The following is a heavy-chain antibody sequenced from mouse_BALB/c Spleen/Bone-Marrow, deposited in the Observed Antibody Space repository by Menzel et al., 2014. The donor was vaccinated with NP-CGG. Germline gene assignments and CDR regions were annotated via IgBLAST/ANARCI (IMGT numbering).Heavy chain of an antibody. D-gene: IGHD2-12*01. CDR2: INNNGGST. CDR1: GFTFSSYG. V-gene: IGHV5-6-3*01. Sequence: EVMLVESGGGLVQPGGSLKLSCVASGFTFSSYGMSWVRQTPDKRLELVATINNNGGSTYYPDSVKGQFTISRDNAKNTLYLQMSSLKSEDTAMYYCARVYVWDFDVWGAGTTVTVSS. CDR3: ARVYVWDFDV. J-gene: IGHJ1*01.